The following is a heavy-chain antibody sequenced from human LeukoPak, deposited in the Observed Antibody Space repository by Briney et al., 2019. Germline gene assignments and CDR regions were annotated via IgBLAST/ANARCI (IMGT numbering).Heavy chain of an antibody. J-gene: IGHJ4*02. CDR3: AKELYSGSYSSFEY. D-gene: IGHD1-26*01. V-gene: IGHV3-21*04. Sequence: GGSLRLSCAASGFTFSSYSMNWVRQAPGKGLEWVSSISSSSSYIYYADSLKGRFTISRDNAKNSLYLQMNSLRAEDTALYYCAKELYSGSYSSFEYWGQGTLVTVSS. CDR2: ISSSSSYI. CDR1: GFTFSSYS.